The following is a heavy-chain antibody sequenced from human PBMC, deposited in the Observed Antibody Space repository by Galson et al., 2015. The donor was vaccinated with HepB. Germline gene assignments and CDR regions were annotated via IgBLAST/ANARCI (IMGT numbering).Heavy chain of an antibody. CDR3: ARPERAPRDGFDI. CDR1: GFTFSSYS. CDR2: ISSSSSTI. Sequence: SLRLSCAASGFTFSSYSMNWVRQAPGKGLEWISYISSSSSTIKYADSVKGRFTISRDNAKNSLYLQMNSLRVEDTALYYCARPERAPRDGFDIWGQGTMVTVSS. V-gene: IGHV3-48*04. D-gene: IGHD1-14*01. J-gene: IGHJ3*02.